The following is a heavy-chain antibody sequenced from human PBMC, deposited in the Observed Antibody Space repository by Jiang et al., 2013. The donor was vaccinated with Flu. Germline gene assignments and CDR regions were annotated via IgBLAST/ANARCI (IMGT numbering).Heavy chain of an antibody. Sequence: GAEVKKPGESLRISCKGSGYSFTSYWISWVRQMPGKGLEWMGRIDPSDSYTNYSPSFQGHVTISADKSISTAYLQWSSLKASDTAMYYCARQGCDGVCLYYYMDVWGKGTTVTVSS. CDR3: ARQGCDGVCLYYYMDV. CDR1: GYSFTSYW. V-gene: IGHV5-10-1*01. D-gene: IGHD2-8*01. CDR2: IDPSDSYT. J-gene: IGHJ6*03.